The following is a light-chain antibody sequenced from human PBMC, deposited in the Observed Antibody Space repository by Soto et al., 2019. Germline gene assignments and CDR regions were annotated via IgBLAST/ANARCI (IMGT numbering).Light chain of an antibody. Sequence: EIVLTQSPATLSLSPGERATLSCRASQSVSSYLAWYQQKPGQAPRLLIYDASNRATVIPARFSGSGSGTDFTLTISSLAPEDFAIYYCQQRSNWPPVTFGGGTKVEIK. J-gene: IGKJ4*01. V-gene: IGKV3-11*01. CDR3: QQRSNWPPVT. CDR2: DAS. CDR1: QSVSSY.